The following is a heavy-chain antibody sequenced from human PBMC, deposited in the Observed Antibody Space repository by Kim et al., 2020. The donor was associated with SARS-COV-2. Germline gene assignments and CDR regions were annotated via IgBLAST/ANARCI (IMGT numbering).Heavy chain of an antibody. Sequence: AGSLRLSCAASGFTFSSYSMNWVRQAPGKGLEWVSSISSSSNYIYYADSVKGRFTISRDNAKNSLYLQMNSLRAEDTAVYSCAREAGGDISGTFDPWGQGTLVTVSS. CDR2: ISSSSNYI. CDR1: GFTFSSYS. D-gene: IGHD3-10*01. CDR3: AREAGGDISGTFDP. V-gene: IGHV3-21*01. J-gene: IGHJ5*02.